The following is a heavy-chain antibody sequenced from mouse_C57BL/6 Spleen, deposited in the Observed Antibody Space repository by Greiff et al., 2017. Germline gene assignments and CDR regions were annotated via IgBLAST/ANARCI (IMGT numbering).Heavy chain of an antibody. V-gene: IGHV5-6*01. CDR1: GFTFSSYG. Sequence: EVQLVESGGDLVKPGGSLKLSCAASGFTFSSYGMSWVRQTPDKRLEWVATISSGGSYTYYPGSVKGRFTISRDNAKNTLYLQMSSLKAEDTAMYYCSKPDGYYEGWFAYWGQGTLVTVSA. D-gene: IGHD2-3*01. CDR3: SKPDGYYEGWFAY. J-gene: IGHJ3*01. CDR2: ISSGGSYT.